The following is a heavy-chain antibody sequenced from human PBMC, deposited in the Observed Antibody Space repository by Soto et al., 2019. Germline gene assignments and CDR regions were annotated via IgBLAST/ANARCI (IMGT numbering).Heavy chain of an antibody. CDR3: AREYYDSSGYYFLNYYYGMDV. J-gene: IGHJ6*02. D-gene: IGHD3-22*01. CDR2: TYYRSKWYN. CDR1: GDSVSSNSAA. Sequence: PSQTLSLTCAISGDSVSSNSAAWNWIRQSPSRGLEWLGRTYYRSKWYNDYAVSVKSRITINPDTSKNQFSLQLNSVTPEDTAVYYCAREYYDSSGYYFLNYYYGMDVWGQGTTV. V-gene: IGHV6-1*01.